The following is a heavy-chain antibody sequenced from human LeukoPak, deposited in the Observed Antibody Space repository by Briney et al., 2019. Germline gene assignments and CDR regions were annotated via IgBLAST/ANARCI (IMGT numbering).Heavy chain of an antibody. CDR2: IIPILGIA. D-gene: IGHD5-18*01. CDR1: GGTFNSYT. J-gene: IGHJ4*02. Sequence: SVTVSYKASGGTFNSYTISWVRQAPGQGREWMGRIIPILGIANYAQKFQGRVTITADKSTSTAYMELSSLRSEDTAVYYCARDPFGYSYGQRTNYFDYWGQGTLVTVSS. V-gene: IGHV1-69*10. CDR3: ARDPFGYSYGQRTNYFDY.